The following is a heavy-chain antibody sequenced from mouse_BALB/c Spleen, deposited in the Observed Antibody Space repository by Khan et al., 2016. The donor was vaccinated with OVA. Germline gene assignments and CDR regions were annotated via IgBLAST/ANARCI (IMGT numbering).Heavy chain of an antibody. D-gene: IGHD4-1*01. CDR3: TTGWGYAMDY. J-gene: IGHJ4*01. V-gene: IGHV14-4*02. Sequence: EVKLLESGADLVRSGASVKLSCIASGFNIRHYYLHWVKQRPEQGLEWIGWIDPDNGDTEYDPKFQGKATMTADTSSNTAYLQLSSLTSEDTAVYYCTTGWGYAMDYWGQGTSVTVSS. CDR1: GFNIRHYY. CDR2: IDPDNGDT.